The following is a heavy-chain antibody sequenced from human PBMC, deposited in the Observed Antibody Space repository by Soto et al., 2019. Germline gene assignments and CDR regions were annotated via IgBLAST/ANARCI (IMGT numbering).Heavy chain of an antibody. CDR3: ARIGDDFWSGYFYYFDY. CDR2: IYYRGST. V-gene: IGHV4-31*03. J-gene: IGHJ4*02. CDR1: GGSISSGGYY. Sequence: QVQLQESGPGLVKPSQTLSLTCTVSGGSISSGGYYWSWIRQHPGKGLEWIGYIYYRGSTYYNPSLKSRVTISVDTSKNQFSLKLSSVTAADTAVYYCARIGDDFWSGYFYYFDYWGQGTLVTVSS. D-gene: IGHD3-3*01.